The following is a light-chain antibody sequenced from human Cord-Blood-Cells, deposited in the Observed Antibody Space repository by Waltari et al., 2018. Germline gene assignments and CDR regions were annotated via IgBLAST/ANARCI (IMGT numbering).Light chain of an antibody. CDR2: EGS. Sequence: QSALTQPASVSGSPGQSITISCTGTSSDVGSYNLVSWYQQHPGKAPKLMIYEGSKRPSVVSNRFPGSKSCNTASLTISGLQAEDEADYYCCSYAGSSTLVFGGGTKLTVL. CDR3: CSYAGSSTLV. CDR1: SSDVGSYNL. V-gene: IGLV2-23*01. J-gene: IGLJ3*02.